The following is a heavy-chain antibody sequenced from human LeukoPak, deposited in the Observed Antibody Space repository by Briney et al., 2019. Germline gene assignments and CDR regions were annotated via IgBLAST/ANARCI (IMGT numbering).Heavy chain of an antibody. J-gene: IGHJ6*03. CDR3: AKHPPMVRGVSSYYYYFYMDV. CDR2: ISGSGGNT. V-gene: IGHV3-23*01. CDR1: GFTFSSYG. Sequence: GGSLRLSCAASGFTFSSYGMSWVRQAPGEGLEWVSAISGSGGNTYYADSVKGRFTISRDNSKNTLYLQMNSLRAEDTAIYYCAKHPPMVRGVSSYYYYFYMDVWGKGTTVTISS. D-gene: IGHD3-10*01.